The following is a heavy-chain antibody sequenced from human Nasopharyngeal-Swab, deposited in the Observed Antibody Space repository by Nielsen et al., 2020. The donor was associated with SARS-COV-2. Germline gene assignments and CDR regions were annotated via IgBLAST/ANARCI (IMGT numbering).Heavy chain of an antibody. CDR1: GFTFSSYG. D-gene: IGHD1-26*01. J-gene: IGHJ4*02. CDR2: ISYDGSNK. V-gene: IGHV3-30*03. Sequence: GGSLRLSCAASGFTFSSYGMHWARQAPGKGLEWVAVISYDGSNKYYADSVKGRFTISRHNSKNTLYLQMNSLRAEDTAVYYCASINATYSGSYPDYWGQGTLVTVSS. CDR3: ASINATYSGSYPDY.